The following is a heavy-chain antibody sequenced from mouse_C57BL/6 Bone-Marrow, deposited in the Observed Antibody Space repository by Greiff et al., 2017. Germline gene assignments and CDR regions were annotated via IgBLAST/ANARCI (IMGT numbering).Heavy chain of an antibody. CDR1: GFTFSDYG. CDR2: ISSGSSTI. CDR3: ASTGSFDY. J-gene: IGHJ2*01. Sequence: EVQLVESGGGLVKPGGSLKLSCAASGFTFSDYGMHWVSQAPEKGLEWVAYISSGSSTIYYADTVKGRFTISRDNAKNTLFLQMSCLRSADTAMSYCASTGSFDYWGQGTTLTVAS. D-gene: IGHD4-1*01. V-gene: IGHV5-17*01.